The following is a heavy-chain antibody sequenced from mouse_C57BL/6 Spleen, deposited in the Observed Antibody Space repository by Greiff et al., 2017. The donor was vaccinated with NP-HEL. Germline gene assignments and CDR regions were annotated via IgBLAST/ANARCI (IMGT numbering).Heavy chain of an antibody. D-gene: IGHD1-1*01. Sequence: VQLQQSGAELVRPGTSVKLSCKASGYTFTSYWMHWVKQRPGPGLEWIGVIDPSDSYTNYNQKFKGKATLTVDTSSSTAYMQLSSLTSEDSAVYYCARRGYGSSHYFDYWGQGTTLTVSS. V-gene: IGHV1-59*01. CDR3: ARRGYGSSHYFDY. J-gene: IGHJ2*01. CDR1: GYTFTSYW. CDR2: IDPSDSYT.